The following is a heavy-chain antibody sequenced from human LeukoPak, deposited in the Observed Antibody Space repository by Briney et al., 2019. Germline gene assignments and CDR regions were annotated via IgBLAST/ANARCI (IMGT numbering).Heavy chain of an antibody. CDR2: IYTSGST. V-gene: IGHV4-4*07. Sequence: SETLSLTCTVSGGSISSYYWSWIRQPAGKGLEWIGRIYTSGSTNYNPSLKSRVTMSVDTSKNQFSLKLSSVTAADTAVYYCARDGCSSTSCYIQERYYYYYYGMDVWGQGTTVTVSS. J-gene: IGHJ6*02. CDR3: ARDGCSSTSCYIQERYYYYYYGMDV. D-gene: IGHD2-2*02. CDR1: GGSISSYY.